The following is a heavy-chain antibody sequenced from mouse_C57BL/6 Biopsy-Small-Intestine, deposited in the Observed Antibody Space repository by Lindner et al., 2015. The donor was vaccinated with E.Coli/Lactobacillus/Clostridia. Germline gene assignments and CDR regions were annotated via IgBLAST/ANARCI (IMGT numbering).Heavy chain of an antibody. CDR2: ISGYNGET. V-gene: IGHV1-4*01. J-gene: IGHJ1*01. D-gene: IGHD2-13*01. Sequence: SVKVSCKASAYTFSSYAINWVRQAPGQGLEWLGWISGYNGETIYAQKFQGRVTMTTDTPTSTAYMELRSLRSDDTAVYYCARDLEGQIVVVTAISHYGMDVWGQGTTVTVSS. CDR1: AYTFSSYA. CDR3: ARDLEGQIVVVTAISHYGMDV.